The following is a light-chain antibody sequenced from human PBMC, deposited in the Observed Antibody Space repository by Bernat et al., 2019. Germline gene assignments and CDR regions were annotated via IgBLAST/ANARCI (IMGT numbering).Light chain of an antibody. CDR2: EVS. V-gene: IGLV2-8*01. Sequence: QSALTQPPSASGSPGQSVTISCTGTSSDVGGYNYVSWYQQHPGKAPKLMIFEVSKRPSGVPDRFSGSKSGNTASLTVSGLQAEDVADYFCSSYEGSNNLVFGGGTKLTVL. CDR3: SSYEGSNNLV. J-gene: IGLJ2*01. CDR1: SSDVGGYNY.